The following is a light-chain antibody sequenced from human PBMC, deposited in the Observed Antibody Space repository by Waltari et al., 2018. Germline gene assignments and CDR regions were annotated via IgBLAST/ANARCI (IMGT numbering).Light chain of an antibody. CDR3: QQHGTLPAT. Sequence: DIVLTQSPRTASLSPGEGVTLSCRASQTVGSSSLAWYQQKPGQAPRLVIYRASRRATGIPDRFSGSGSGTDFSLTISRLEPEDFAVYYCQQHGTLPATFGQGTKVEIK. CDR1: QTVGSSS. V-gene: IGKV3-20*01. J-gene: IGKJ1*01. CDR2: RAS.